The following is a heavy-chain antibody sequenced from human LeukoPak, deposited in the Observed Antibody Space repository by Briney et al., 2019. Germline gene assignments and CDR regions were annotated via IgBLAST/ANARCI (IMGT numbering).Heavy chain of an antibody. CDR3: RRYYYNLGSFPFDF. CDR1: GGPFSGYF. Sequence: SETLSHTCAVSGGPFSGYFWSWIRQSSGKGLEWIGEIHNSGTTNYNSSLNSRVTISEDTSKNQFYLNLSSVTAADTAVYYARRYYYNLGSFPFDFWGQGTLVTVSS. CDR2: IHNSGTT. V-gene: IGHV4-34*01. D-gene: IGHD3-10*01. J-gene: IGHJ4*02.